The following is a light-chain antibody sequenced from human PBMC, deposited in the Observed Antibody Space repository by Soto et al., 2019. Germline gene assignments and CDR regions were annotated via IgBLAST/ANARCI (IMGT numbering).Light chain of an antibody. J-gene: IGLJ1*01. CDR2: EDS. CDR1: SSVFGSYNL. CDR3: CSYAGSSTYV. Sequence: QSVLTQPASVSGSPGQPITISCTGTSSVFGSYNLVSWYQQHPGKAPKLMIYEDSKRPSGVSNRFSGSKSGNTASLTISGLQAEDDADYYCCSYAGSSTYVFGTGTKVTVL. V-gene: IGLV2-23*01.